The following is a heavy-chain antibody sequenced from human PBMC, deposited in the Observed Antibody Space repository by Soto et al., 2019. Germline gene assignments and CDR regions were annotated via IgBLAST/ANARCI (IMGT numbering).Heavy chain of an antibody. CDR3: AKSGLLTLSPRFDY. J-gene: IGHJ4*02. CDR2: ISGSGGST. Sequence: PGGSLRLSCAASRFTFSSSAMRWVRQAPGKGLEWVSTISGSGGSTYYADSVKGRFTISRDNSKSTLFLQMNSLRAEDTAVYYCAKSGLLTLSPRFDYWGRGTLVTVSS. CDR1: RFTFSSSA. D-gene: IGHD2-2*01. V-gene: IGHV3-23*01.